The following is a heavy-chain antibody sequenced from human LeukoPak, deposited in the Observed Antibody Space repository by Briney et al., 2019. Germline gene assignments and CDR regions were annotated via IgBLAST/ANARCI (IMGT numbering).Heavy chain of an antibody. CDR3: ARDRGFNSGSTDFDY. J-gene: IGHJ4*02. D-gene: IGHD3-22*01. CDR2: INPNTGGT. CDR1: GYTFTGYY. V-gene: IGHV1-2*02. Sequence: GASVKVSCKASGYTFTGYYLHWVRQAPGQGLEWMGWINPNTGGTNYAQKFQGRVTMTRDTSISTAYMDLSRLRSDDTAVYYCARDRGFNSGSTDFDYRGQGTLVTVSS.